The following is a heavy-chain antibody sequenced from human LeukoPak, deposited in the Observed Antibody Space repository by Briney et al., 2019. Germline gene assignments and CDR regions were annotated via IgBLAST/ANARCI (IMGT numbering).Heavy chain of an antibody. Sequence: GRSLRLSCAASGFTFDDYSMHWVRQAPGKCLECVSGISWNSGSAGHADSVKGRFTISRDSAKNSLYLQMNSLRTEDTALYYCAKDRTYSAYAALDYWGQGTLVTVSS. V-gene: IGHV3-9*01. CDR2: ISWNSGSA. CDR1: GFTFDDYS. D-gene: IGHD5-12*01. CDR3: AKDRTYSAYAALDY. J-gene: IGHJ4*02.